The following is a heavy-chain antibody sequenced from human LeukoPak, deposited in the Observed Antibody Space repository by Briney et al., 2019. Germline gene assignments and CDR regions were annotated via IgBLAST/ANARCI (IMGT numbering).Heavy chain of an antibody. J-gene: IGHJ4*02. D-gene: IGHD2-2*01. Sequence: PGGSLRLSCTTSGFSSSSYAMSWVRLAPGKGLEWVSIISASGGSTYYADSVKGRFTISRDNSKNTLYLQMNSLRAEDTAVYYCAKDYCSSTSCYGAFDYWGQGTLVTVSS. CDR2: ISASGGST. CDR3: AKDYCSSTSCYGAFDY. V-gene: IGHV3-23*01. CDR1: GFSSSSYA.